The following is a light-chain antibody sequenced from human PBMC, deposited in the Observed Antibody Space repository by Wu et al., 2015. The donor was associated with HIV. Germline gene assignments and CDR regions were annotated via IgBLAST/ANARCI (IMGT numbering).Light chain of an antibody. V-gene: IGKV3-20*01. CDR2: GAY. CDR3: QQYERSPRT. Sequence: EIVLTQSPGTLSLSPGDRATLSCRASQTVRVSHLAWYQQKAGQPPRLLIWGAYNRAGGVPDRFSGSVSGTDFTLTISRLGPDDFAMYYCQQYERSPRTFGQGTKVEI. J-gene: IGKJ1*01. CDR1: QTVRVSH.